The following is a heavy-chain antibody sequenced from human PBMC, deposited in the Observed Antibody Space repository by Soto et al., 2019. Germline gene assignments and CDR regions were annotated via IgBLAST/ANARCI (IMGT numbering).Heavy chain of an antibody. CDR3: AREREAVRYSSGYYYYYGMDV. CDR2: IWYDGSNK. J-gene: IGHJ6*02. D-gene: IGHD6-25*01. Sequence: GGSLRLSCAASGFTFSSYGMHWVRQAPGKGLEWVAVIWYDGSNKYYADSVKGRFTISRDNSKNTLYLQMNSLRAEDTAVYYCAREREAVRYSSGYYYYYGMDVWGQGTTVTVSS. V-gene: IGHV3-33*01. CDR1: GFTFSSYG.